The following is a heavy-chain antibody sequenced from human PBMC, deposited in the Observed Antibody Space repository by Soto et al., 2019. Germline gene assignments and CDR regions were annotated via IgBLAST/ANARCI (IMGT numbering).Heavy chain of an antibody. CDR1: GFTFSSYG. V-gene: IGHV3-30*18. D-gene: IGHD2-15*01. CDR3: AKPLAAARPVYYYGMDV. J-gene: IGHJ6*02. Sequence: QVQLVESGGGVVQPGRSLRLSCAASGFTFSSYGMHWVRQAPGKGLEWVAVISYDGSNKYYADSVKGRFTISRDNSKNTLYLQMNSLRAEDTAVYYCAKPLAAARPVYYYGMDVWGQGTTVTVSS. CDR2: ISYDGSNK.